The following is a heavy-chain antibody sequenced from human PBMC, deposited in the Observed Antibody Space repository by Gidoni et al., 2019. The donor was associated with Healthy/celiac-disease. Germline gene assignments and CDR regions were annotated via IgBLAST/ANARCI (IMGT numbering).Heavy chain of an antibody. CDR2: ISGSGGST. J-gene: IGHJ3*02. V-gene: IGHV3-23*01. CDR3: AKSSAEYYYDSSGYYAFDI. CDR1: GFTFSSSA. D-gene: IGHD3-22*01. Sequence: EVQLLESGGGLVQPGGSLRLSCAASGFTFSSSAMRWVRQAPGKGLEWVSAISGSGGSTYYADSVKGRFTISRDNSKNTLYLQMNSLRAEDTAVYYCAKSSAEYYYDSSGYYAFDIWGQGTMVTVSS.